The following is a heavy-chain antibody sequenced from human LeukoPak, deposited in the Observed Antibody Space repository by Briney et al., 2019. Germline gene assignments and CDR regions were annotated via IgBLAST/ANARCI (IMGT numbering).Heavy chain of an antibody. CDR1: GFTFSSYG. CDR2: IWYDGSNK. D-gene: IGHD6-19*01. Sequence: GGSLRLSCAASGFTFSSYGMHWVRQAPGKGLEWVAVIWYDGSNKYYADSVKGRFTISRDNSKNTLYLQMNSLRAEDTAVYYCARARWGAVAGGADRYYYGMDVWGQGTTVTVSS. CDR3: ARARWGAVAGGADRYYYGMDV. V-gene: IGHV3-33*01. J-gene: IGHJ6*02.